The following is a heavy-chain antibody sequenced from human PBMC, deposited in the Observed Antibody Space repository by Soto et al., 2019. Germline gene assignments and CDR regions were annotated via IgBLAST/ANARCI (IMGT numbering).Heavy chain of an antibody. CDR2: IIPIFGTA. V-gene: IGHV1-69*12. CDR3: ARSPTGHSGSYQFDP. J-gene: IGHJ5*02. Sequence: QVQLVQSGAEVKKPGSSVKVSCKASGGTFSSYAISWVRQAPGQGLEWMGGIIPIFGTANYAQKFQGRVTIAADESTSTAYMELSSLRSEDKAVYYCARSPTGHSGSYQFDPWGQGTLVTVSS. CDR1: GGTFSSYA. D-gene: IGHD1-26*01.